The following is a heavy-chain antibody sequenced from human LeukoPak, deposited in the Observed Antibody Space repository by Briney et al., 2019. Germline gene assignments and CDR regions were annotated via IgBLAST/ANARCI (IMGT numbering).Heavy chain of an antibody. J-gene: IGHJ6*02. Sequence: PGGSLRLSCAASGFTFSNFWMHWVRQAPGKGLEWVADIKEDGSEKYYVDSVKGRFTISRDNAEKSLYLQMNSLRAEDTAVYYCASLITVTQFHYYYGMDVWGQGTTVTVSS. CDR2: IKEDGSEK. CDR1: GFTFSNFW. D-gene: IGHD4-17*01. CDR3: ASLITVTQFHYYYGMDV. V-gene: IGHV3-7*02.